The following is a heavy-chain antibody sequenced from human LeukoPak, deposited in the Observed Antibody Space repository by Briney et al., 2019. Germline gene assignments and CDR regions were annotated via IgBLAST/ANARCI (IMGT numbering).Heavy chain of an antibody. V-gene: IGHV1-8*01. CDR3: ARDIKEMATIQYYFDY. D-gene: IGHD5-24*01. J-gene: IGHJ4*02. Sequence: ASVKVSCKASGYTFTSYDINWVRQATGQGLEWMGWMNPNSGNTGYAQKFQGRVTMTRDMSTSTVYMELSSLRSEDTAVYYCARDIKEMATIQYYFDYWGQGTLVTVSS. CDR2: MNPNSGNT. CDR1: GYTFTSYD.